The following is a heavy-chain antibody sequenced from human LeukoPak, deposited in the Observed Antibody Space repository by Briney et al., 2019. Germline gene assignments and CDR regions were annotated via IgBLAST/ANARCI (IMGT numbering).Heavy chain of an antibody. J-gene: IGHJ4*02. V-gene: IGHV3-66*01. CDR3: ARGYCTTSRCPIDY. CDR1: GFIVSTKY. D-gene: IGHD2-8*01. CDR2: IYSDGTT. Sequence: GGSLRLSCAASGFIVSTKYLSWVRQASGKGLEWVSVIYSDGTTFYEDSVKGRFTISRDNSKNTLYLHLDSLRAEDTAVYYCARGYCTTSRCPIDYWGQGTLVTVSS.